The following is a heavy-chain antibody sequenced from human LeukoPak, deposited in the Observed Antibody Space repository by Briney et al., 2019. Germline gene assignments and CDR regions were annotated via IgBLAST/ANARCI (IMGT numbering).Heavy chain of an antibody. V-gene: IGHV3-30*02. J-gene: IGHJ3*02. Sequence: GGSLRLSCAASGFTFSSYGMHWVRQAPGKGLEWVAFIRYDGSNKYYADSVKGRFTISRDNSKNTLYLQMNSLRAEDTAVYYCAKDAGVAPGAFDIWGQGTMVTVSP. CDR2: IRYDGSNK. CDR3: AKDAGVAPGAFDI. D-gene: IGHD7-27*01. CDR1: GFTFSSYG.